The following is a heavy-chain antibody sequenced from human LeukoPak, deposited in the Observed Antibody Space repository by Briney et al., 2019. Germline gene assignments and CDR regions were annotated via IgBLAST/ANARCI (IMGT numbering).Heavy chain of an antibody. D-gene: IGHD2-21*02. J-gene: IGHJ4*02. CDR1: GFTFSSYA. Sequence: GGSLRLSCSAPGFTFSSYAMSWVRQAPGKGLEWVSSISLRGADANYADSVKGRFTISRDDSKNALYLQMSSLRAEDTAVYFCARRGCYGGNCYPCDYWGQGTLVTVSS. CDR2: ISLRGADA. V-gene: IGHV3-23*01. CDR3: ARRGCYGGNCYPCDY.